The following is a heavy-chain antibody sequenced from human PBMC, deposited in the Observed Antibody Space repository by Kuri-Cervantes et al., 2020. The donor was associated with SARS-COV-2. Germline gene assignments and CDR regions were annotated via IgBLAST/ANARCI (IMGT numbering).Heavy chain of an antibody. CDR3: AREGYNYGRPTDH. V-gene: IGHV3-21*04. CDR2: ISSSSSYI. CDR1: GFTFSSYS. J-gene: IGHJ4*02. Sequence: GESLKISCAASGFTFSSYSMNWVRQAPGKGLEWVSSISSSSSYIYYADSVKGRFTISRDNAKNSMYLQMTSLRVEDTAVYYGAREGYNYGRPTDHWGQGTLVTVSS. D-gene: IGHD5-18*01.